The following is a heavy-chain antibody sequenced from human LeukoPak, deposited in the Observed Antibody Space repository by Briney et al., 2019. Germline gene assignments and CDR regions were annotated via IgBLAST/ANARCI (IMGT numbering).Heavy chain of an antibody. CDR1: GFTFSSYG. CDR3: ARVGDYGDYVEGDRYFDY. CDR2: IRYDGSNK. J-gene: IGHJ4*02. V-gene: IGHV3-30*02. D-gene: IGHD4-17*01. Sequence: PGGSLRLSCAASGFTFSSYGMHWVRQAPGKGLEWVAFIRYDGSNKYYADSVKGRFTISRDNSKNTLYLQMNSLRAEDTAVYYCARVGDYGDYVEGDRYFDYWGQGTLVTVSS.